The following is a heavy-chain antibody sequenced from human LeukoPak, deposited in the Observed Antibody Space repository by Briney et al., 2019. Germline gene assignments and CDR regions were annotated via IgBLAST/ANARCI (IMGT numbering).Heavy chain of an antibody. CDR3: ARGQVRLGY. Sequence: SETLSLTCAVYGGSFSGYYWSWIRQPPGKGLEWIGEINHSGSTNYNPSLKSRVTISVDTSKNQFSLKLSSVTAADTAVYYCARGQVRLGYWGQGTLVTVSS. CDR1: GGSFSGYY. D-gene: IGHD3-22*01. J-gene: IGHJ4*02. V-gene: IGHV4-34*01. CDR2: INHSGST.